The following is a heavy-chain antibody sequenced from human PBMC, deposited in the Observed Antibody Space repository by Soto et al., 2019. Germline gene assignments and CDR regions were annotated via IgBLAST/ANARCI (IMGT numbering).Heavy chain of an antibody. CDR2: SYYRGST. Sequence: QLQLQESGPGLVKPSETLSLTCTVSGGSISSRSHYWGWIRQSPGKHLEWIGSSYYRGSTHYNPSPKTRVTISVDTSKNQASLKVYSVSAADTAVYYCATAVGFGVVNPFFEYWGQGILVTVSS. CDR1: GGSISSRSHY. CDR3: ATAVGFGVVNPFFEY. D-gene: IGHD3-3*01. J-gene: IGHJ4*02. V-gene: IGHV4-39*01.